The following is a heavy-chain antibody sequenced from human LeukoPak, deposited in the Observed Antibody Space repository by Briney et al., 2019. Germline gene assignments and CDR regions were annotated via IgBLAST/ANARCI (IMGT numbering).Heavy chain of an antibody. Sequence: SETLSLTCTVSGGSISSYYWSWIRQPPGKGLEWIGYIYYSGSTNYNPSLKSRVTISVDTSKNQFSLKLSSVTAADTAVYYCARVGGGYNPTQRVYYYYGMDVWGQGTTVTVSS. D-gene: IGHD5-24*01. CDR1: GGSISSYY. V-gene: IGHV4-59*01. CDR3: ARVGGGYNPTQRVYYYYGMDV. J-gene: IGHJ6*02. CDR2: IYYSGST.